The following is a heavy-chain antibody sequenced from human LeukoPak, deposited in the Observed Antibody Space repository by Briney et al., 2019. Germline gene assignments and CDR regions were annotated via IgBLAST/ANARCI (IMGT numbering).Heavy chain of an antibody. V-gene: IGHV3-23*01. J-gene: IGHJ4*02. CDR1: GFTVSSNY. CDR2: ISGSGGST. CDR3: ARAATGAANYFDY. Sequence: GGSLRLSCAASGFTVSSNYMSWVRQAPGKGLEWVSAISGSGGSTYYADSVRGRFTISRDNSKNTLYLQMNSLRAEDTAVYYCARAATGAANYFDYWGQGILVTVSS. D-gene: IGHD1-26*01.